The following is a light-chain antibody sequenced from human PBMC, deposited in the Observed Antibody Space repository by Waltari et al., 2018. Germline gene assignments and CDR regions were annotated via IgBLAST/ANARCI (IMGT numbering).Light chain of an antibody. CDR2: DVS. CDR3: CSYAGSYTLVV. Sequence: QSALTQPRSVSGSPGPSVTISCTGPSSHVGGYNYVSWYQQHPGKAPKLMIYDVSKRPSGVPDRFSGSKSGNTASLTISGLQAEDEADYYCCSYAGSYTLVVFGGGTKLTVL. V-gene: IGLV2-11*01. CDR1: SSHVGGYNY. J-gene: IGLJ2*01.